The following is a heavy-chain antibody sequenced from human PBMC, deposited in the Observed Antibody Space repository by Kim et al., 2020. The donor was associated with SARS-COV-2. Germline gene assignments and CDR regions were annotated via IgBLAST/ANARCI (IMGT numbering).Heavy chain of an antibody. CDR3: ARLSSYYDILTGFFYYYGMDV. V-gene: IGHV5-51*01. CDR2: IYPGDSDT. D-gene: IGHD3-9*01. J-gene: IGHJ6*02. CDR1: GYSFTSYW. Sequence: GESLKISCKGSGYSFTSYWLGWVRQMPGKGLEWMGIIYPGDSDTRYSPSFQGQVTISADKSISTAYLQWSSLKASDTAMYYCARLSSYYDILTGFFYYYGMDVWGQGATVAVSS.